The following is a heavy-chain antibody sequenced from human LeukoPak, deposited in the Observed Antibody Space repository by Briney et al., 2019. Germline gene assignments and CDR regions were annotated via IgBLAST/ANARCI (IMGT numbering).Heavy chain of an antibody. CDR2: IYPGDSDT. J-gene: IGHJ6*02. V-gene: IGHV5-51*01. D-gene: IGHD3-10*01. CDR1: GYRFINYW. Sequence: GESLKISCKASGYRFINYWIGWVRQMPGKGLELIGIIYPGDSDTRYRPSFQGQVTISADKSKSTAHLQWGSLKASDTAMYYCARSLPGTMLRGYGIDVWGQGTTVTVSS. CDR3: ARSLPGTMLRGYGIDV.